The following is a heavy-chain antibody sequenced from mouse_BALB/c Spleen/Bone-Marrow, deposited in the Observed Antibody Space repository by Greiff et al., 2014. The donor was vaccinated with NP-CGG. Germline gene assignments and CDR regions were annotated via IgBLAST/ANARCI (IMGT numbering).Heavy chain of an antibody. D-gene: IGHD2-4*01. Sequence: VQLQQSGPELVKPGASMKISCKASGYSFTGYTMNWVKQSHGKNLEWIGLINPYNGGTIYNQKFKSKATLTVDKSSSTAYMKLLSLMSEDSAVDYCATRTMITAMDYWGQGTSVTVSS. CDR2: INPYNGGT. V-gene: IGHV1-37*01. CDR1: GYSFTGYT. J-gene: IGHJ4*01. CDR3: ATRTMITAMDY.